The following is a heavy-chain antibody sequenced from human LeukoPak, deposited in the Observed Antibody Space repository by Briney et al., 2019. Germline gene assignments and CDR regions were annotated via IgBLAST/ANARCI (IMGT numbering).Heavy chain of an antibody. CDR2: INPSGGST. Sequence: ASVKVSCKASGYPXTSYYMHRVRQAPGQGLEWMGIINPSGGSTSYAQKFQGRATMTRDTSTSTVYMELSSLRSEDTAVYYCARSYGDFDYWGQGTLVTVSS. CDR3: ARSYGDFDY. V-gene: IGHV1-46*01. D-gene: IGHD4-17*01. J-gene: IGHJ4*02. CDR1: GYPXTSYY.